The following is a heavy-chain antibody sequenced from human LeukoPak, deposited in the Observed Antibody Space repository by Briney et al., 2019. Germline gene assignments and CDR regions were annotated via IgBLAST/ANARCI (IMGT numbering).Heavy chain of an antibody. CDR3: ARRQRGYSYGYRNNWFDP. Sequence: SETLSLTCAVYGGSFSGYYWSWIRQPPGKGLEWIGEINHSGSTNYNPSLKSRITISVDTSKNQFSLKLSSVTAADTAVYYCARRQRGYSYGYRNNWFDPWGQGTLVTVSS. J-gene: IGHJ5*02. D-gene: IGHD5-18*01. CDR2: INHSGST. V-gene: IGHV4-34*01. CDR1: GGSFSGYY.